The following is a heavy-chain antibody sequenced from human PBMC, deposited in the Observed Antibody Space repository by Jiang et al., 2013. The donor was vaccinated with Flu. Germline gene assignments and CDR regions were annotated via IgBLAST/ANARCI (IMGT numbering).Heavy chain of an antibody. CDR3: ATSPYYDSSGYYYDY. J-gene: IGHJ4*02. V-gene: IGHV4-4*07. D-gene: IGHD3-22*01. CDR2: IYTSGST. CDR1: GGSISSYY. Sequence: PGLVKPSETLSLTCAVSGGSISSYYWSWIRQPAGKGLEWIGRIYTSGSTNYNPSLKSRVTMSVDTSKNQFSLKPSSVTAADTAVYYCATSPYYDSSGYYYDYWGQGTLVTVSS.